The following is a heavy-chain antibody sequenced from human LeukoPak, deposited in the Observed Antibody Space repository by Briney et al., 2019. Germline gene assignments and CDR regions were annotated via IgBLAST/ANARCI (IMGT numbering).Heavy chain of an antibody. CDR1: GGSFSGYY. CDR3: ARGLTIFGVVMSAFDI. V-gene: IGHV4-34*01. CDR2: INHSGST. D-gene: IGHD3-3*01. J-gene: IGHJ3*02. Sequence: PSETLSLTCAVYGGSFSGYYWSWIRQPPGKGLEWIGEINHSGSTNYNPSLKSRVTISVDTSKNQFSLKLSSVTAADTAVYYCARGLTIFGVVMSAFDIWGQGTMVTVSS.